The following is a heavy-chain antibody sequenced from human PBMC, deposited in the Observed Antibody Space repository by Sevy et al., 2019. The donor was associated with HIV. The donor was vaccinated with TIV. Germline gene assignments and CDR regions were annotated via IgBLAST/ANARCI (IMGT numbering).Heavy chain of an antibody. CDR3: ARDGGYSYGYWFDP. V-gene: IGHV4-31*03. Sequence: SETLSLTCTVSGGSISSGGYYWSWIRQHPGKGLEWIGSIYYTGSTYYNPSLKSRVTISVDTSKNQFSLKLGSVTAADTAVYYCARDGGYSYGYWFDPWGQGTLVTVSS. J-gene: IGHJ5*02. CDR2: IYYTGST. CDR1: GGSISSGGYY. D-gene: IGHD5-18*01.